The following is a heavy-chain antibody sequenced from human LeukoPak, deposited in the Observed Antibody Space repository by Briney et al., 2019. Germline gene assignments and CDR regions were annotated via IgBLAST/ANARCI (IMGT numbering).Heavy chain of an antibody. CDR3: AKVVAVTTLDY. Sequence: GGSLRLSCAASGMTFSNHWMHWVRQAPGKGLVWVSLIKTDGRTTIYADSVKGRFTISRDNSKNTLYLQMNSLRAEDTAVYYCAKVVAVTTLDYWGQGTLVTVSS. D-gene: IGHD4-17*01. V-gene: IGHV3-74*01. CDR1: GMTFSNHW. CDR2: IKTDGRTT. J-gene: IGHJ4*02.